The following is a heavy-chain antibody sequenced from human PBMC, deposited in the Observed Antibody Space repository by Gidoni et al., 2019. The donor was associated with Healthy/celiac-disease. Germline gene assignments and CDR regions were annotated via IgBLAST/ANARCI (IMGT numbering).Heavy chain of an antibody. CDR3: AKVGGSYSWNNYYGMDV. D-gene: IGHD1-26*01. J-gene: IGHJ6*02. CDR1: GFTFNSHS. CDR2: ISGSGGST. V-gene: IGHV3-23*01. Sequence: EVQLLESGGDLVQPGGSLRLSCAASGFTFNSHSMSWVRQAPGKGLEWVSAISGSGGSTYYADSVKGRFTISRDNSKNTLYLQMNSLRAEDTAAYYCAKVGGSYSWNNYYGMDVWGQGTTVTVSS.